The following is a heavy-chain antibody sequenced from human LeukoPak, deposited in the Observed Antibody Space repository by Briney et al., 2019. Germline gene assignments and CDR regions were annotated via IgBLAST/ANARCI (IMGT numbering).Heavy chain of an antibody. V-gene: IGHV3-30*04. CDR1: GFTFNTYT. Sequence: GRSLRLSCAASGFTFNTYTMHWVRRAPGKGLEWVAVISYDGSNKYYADSVKGRFTISRDNSKNTLYLQMNSLRAEDTAVYYCARVQPWSSSSDYWGQGTLVTVSS. D-gene: IGHD6-6*01. J-gene: IGHJ4*02. CDR3: ARVQPWSSSSDY. CDR2: ISYDGSNK.